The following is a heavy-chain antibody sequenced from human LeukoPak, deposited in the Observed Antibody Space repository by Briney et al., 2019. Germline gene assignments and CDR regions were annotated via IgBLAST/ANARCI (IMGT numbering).Heavy chain of an antibody. CDR2: ISAYNGNT. V-gene: IGHV1-18*04. Sequence: GASVRVSCKASGYTFTSYGISWVRQAPGQGLEWMGWISAYNGNTNYAQNLQGRVTMTTDTSTSTAYMELRSLRSDDTAVYYCARDFIGANYYYAMDVWGKGTTVTVPS. CDR1: GYTFTSYG. CDR3: ARDFIGANYYYAMDV. D-gene: IGHD4/OR15-4a*01. J-gene: IGHJ6*04.